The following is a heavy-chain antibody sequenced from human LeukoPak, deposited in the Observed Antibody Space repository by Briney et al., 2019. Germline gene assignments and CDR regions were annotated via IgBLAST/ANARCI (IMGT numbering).Heavy chain of an antibody. D-gene: IGHD5-18*01. J-gene: IGHJ4*02. Sequence: GGSLKISCKGSGYSFTSYWIGWVGQLPGKGLDWMGIIYPGDSDTRYSPSFQGQVTISADKSISTAYLQWSSLRASDTAMYYCARRGYGYFDYWGQGTLVTVSS. CDR2: IYPGDSDT. V-gene: IGHV5-51*01. CDR1: GYSFTSYW. CDR3: ARRGYGYFDY.